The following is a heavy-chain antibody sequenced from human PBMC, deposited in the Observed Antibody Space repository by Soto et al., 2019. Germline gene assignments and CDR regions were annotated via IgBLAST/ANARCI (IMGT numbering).Heavy chain of an antibody. CDR2: ISSSSSYI. CDR1: GFTFSSYS. Sequence: EVQLVESGGGLVKPGGSLRLSCAASGFTFSSYSMNWVRQAPGKGLEWVSSISSSSSYIYYADSVKGRFTISRDNAKNPLNLQMNSLRAEDTAVYYCARAVYGSDAFDIWGQGTMVTVSS. V-gene: IGHV3-21*01. CDR3: ARAVYGSDAFDI. D-gene: IGHD2-8*01. J-gene: IGHJ3*02.